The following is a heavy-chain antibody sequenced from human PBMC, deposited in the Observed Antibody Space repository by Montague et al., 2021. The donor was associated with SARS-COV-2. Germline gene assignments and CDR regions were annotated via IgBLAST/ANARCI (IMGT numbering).Heavy chain of an antibody. D-gene: IGHD4-23*01. J-gene: IGHJ3*02. Sequence: SETLSLTCTVSGGSISSYYWSWIRQPPGKGLEWIGYIYYSGSTNYNPSLTSRVTISVDTSKNQFSLKLSSVTAADTAVYYCARWGLYGGNPGDGAFDIWGQGTMVTVSS. CDR1: GGSISSYY. V-gene: IGHV4-59*01. CDR3: ARWGLYGGNPGDGAFDI. CDR2: IYYSGST.